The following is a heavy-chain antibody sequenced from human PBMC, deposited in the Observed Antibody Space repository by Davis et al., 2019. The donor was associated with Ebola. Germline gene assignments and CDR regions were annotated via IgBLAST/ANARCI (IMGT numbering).Heavy chain of an antibody. J-gene: IGHJ2*01. CDR2: IYYSGST. Sequence: MPSETLSLTCSVSGGSVSSGGYYWNWIRQPPGKGLEWIGYIYYSGSTDYSPSLRGRATISLDMSKNQFSLKLSSVTAADAAVYYCARDYYDSSGFLWYFDLWGRGTLVAVSS. CDR3: ARDYYDSSGFLWYFDL. D-gene: IGHD3-22*01. CDR1: GGSVSSGGYY. V-gene: IGHV4-61*08.